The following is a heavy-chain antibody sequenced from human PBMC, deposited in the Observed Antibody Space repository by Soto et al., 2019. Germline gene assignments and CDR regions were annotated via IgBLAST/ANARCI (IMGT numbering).Heavy chain of an antibody. V-gene: IGHV4-31*03. D-gene: IGHD2-15*01. Sequence: SETLXLTCTVSGGSIIXXXXXXXXXXXHPGKGLXWIGYIYYSGSTYYNPSLKSRVTISVDTSKNQFSLKLSSVTAADTAVYYCARYCSGGSYRQDYYYYYYMDVWGKGTTVTVSS. CDR1: GGSIIXXXXX. CDR3: ARYCSGGSYRQDYYYYYYMDV. CDR2: IYYSGST. J-gene: IGHJ6*03.